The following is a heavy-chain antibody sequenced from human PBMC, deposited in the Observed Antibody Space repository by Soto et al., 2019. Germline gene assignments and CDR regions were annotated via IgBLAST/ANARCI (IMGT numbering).Heavy chain of an antibody. V-gene: IGHV4-59*01. D-gene: IGHD3-3*01. CDR1: GGSISSYY. Sequence: QVQLQESGPGLVKPSETLSLTCTVSGGSISSYYWSWIRQPPEKGLEWIGYIYYSGRTNYNPSLKSRVTISVDTSKNQFSLKLSSVTAADTAVYYCARGYDFWSARNWFDPWGQGTLVTVSS. CDR2: IYYSGRT. CDR3: ARGYDFWSARNWFDP. J-gene: IGHJ5*02.